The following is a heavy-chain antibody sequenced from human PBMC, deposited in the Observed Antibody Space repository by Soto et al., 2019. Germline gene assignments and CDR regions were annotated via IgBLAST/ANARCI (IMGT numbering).Heavy chain of an antibody. CDR3: TSFNHVDIVATVFDY. CDR2: IRSKAYGGTT. CDR1: GFTFGDYA. V-gene: IGHV3-49*03. J-gene: IGHJ4*02. Sequence: GGSLRLSCTASGFTFGDYAMSWFRQAPGKGLEWVGFIRSKAYGGTTEYAASVKGRFTISRDDSKSIAYLQMNSLKTEDTAVYYCTSFNHVDIVATVFDYWGQGTLVTVSS. D-gene: IGHD5-12*01.